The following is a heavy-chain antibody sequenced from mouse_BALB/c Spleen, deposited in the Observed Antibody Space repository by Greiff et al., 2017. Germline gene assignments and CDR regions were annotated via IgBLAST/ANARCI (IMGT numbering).Heavy chain of an antibody. CDR1: GFNIKDTY. CDR2: IDPANGNT. CDR3: ARASNWDYFDY. Sequence: EVQLQQSGAELVKPGASVKLSCTASGFNIKDTYMHWVKQRPEQGLEWIGRIDPANGNTKYDPKFQGKATITADTSSNTAYLQLSSLTSEDTAVYYCARASNWDYFDYWGQGTTLTVSS. D-gene: IGHD4-1*01. J-gene: IGHJ2*01. V-gene: IGHV14-3*02.